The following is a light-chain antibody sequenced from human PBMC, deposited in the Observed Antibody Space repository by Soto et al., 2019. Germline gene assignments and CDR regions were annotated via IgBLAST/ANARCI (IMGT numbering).Light chain of an antibody. CDR3: QQRSSWPIT. CDR1: QSVSSY. V-gene: IGKV3-11*01. J-gene: IGKJ5*01. Sequence: EIVLTHSPATLSLSPGERATLFFRASQSVSSYLAWYQQKPGQAPRLLIYDASNRATGIPARFSGSGSGTDFTVTISSLEPEDFAVYYCQQRSSWPITFGPGTRLEIK. CDR2: DAS.